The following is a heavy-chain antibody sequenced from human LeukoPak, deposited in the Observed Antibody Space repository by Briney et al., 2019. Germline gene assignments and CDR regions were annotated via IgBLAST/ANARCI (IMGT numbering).Heavy chain of an antibody. Sequence: SETLSLTCTVSGGSISSYYWSWIRQPAGKGLEWIGRIYTSGSTNYNPSLKSRVAMSVDTSKNQFSLKLSSVTAADTAVYYCARDSHDWNYSGFDPWGQGTLVTVSS. V-gene: IGHV4-4*07. CDR1: GGSISSYY. D-gene: IGHD1-7*01. CDR3: ARDSHDWNYSGFDP. CDR2: IYTSGST. J-gene: IGHJ5*02.